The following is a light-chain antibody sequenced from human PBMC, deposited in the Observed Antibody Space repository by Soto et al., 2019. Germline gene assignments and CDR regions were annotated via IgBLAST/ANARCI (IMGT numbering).Light chain of an antibody. V-gene: IGKV2-30*02. J-gene: IGKJ1*01. CDR3: MQGTHWPPWT. CDR2: KVS. Sequence: DVVMTQSPLSLPVTLGQAASISCRSSQGLVHSDRNTYLSWFQLRPGQSPRRLIYKVSNRDSGVRDRFSGSGSGTDFTLKISGVEAEDVGVYYCMQGTHWPPWTFGQGTKVEIK. CDR1: QGLVHSDRNTY.